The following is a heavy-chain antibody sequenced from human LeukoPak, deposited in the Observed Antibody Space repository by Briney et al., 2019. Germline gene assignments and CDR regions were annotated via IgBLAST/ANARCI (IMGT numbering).Heavy chain of an antibody. CDR2: IYYSGST. CDR1: GGSISSSSYY. D-gene: IGHD5-12*01. Sequence: NPSETLSLTCTVSGGSISSSSYYWGWIRQPPGKGLEWIGSIYYSGSTYYNPSLKSRVTISVDTSKNQFSLKLSSVTAADTAVYYCARGDSGYDYFGYYYYYMDVWGKGTTVTISS. J-gene: IGHJ6*03. V-gene: IGHV4-39*01. CDR3: ARGDSGYDYFGYYYYYMDV.